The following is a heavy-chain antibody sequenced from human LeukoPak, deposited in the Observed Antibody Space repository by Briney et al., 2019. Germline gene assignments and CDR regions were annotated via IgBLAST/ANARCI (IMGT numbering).Heavy chain of an antibody. CDR3: ARDGRVSPYSGMDV. J-gene: IGHJ6*02. CDR2: IYYSGST. Sequence: SETLSLTCTVSGGSISSYYWSWIRQPPGKGLEWIGYIYYSGSTSYNPSLKSRVTISVDTSKNQFSLKLSSVTAADTAVYYCARDGRVSPYSGMDVWGQGTTVTVSS. V-gene: IGHV4-59*01. CDR1: GGSISSYY. D-gene: IGHD1-26*01.